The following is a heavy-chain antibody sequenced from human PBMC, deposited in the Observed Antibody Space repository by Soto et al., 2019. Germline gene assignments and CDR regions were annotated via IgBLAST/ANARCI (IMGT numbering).Heavy chain of an antibody. CDR1: GGSISSSNW. Sequence: SETLSLTCAVSGGSISSSNWWSWVRQPPGKGLEWIGEIHHSGSTNYNPSLKSRVTISVDKSKNQFSLKLSSVTAADTAVYYCARLNVDTAMGLDYWGQGTLVTVSS. J-gene: IGHJ4*02. D-gene: IGHD5-18*01. CDR2: IHHSGST. CDR3: ARLNVDTAMGLDY. V-gene: IGHV4-4*02.